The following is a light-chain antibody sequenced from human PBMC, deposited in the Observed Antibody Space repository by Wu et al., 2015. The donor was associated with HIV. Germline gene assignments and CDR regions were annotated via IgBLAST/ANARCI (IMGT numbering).Light chain of an antibody. CDR1: QGISNF. Sequence: DIQMTQSPSSLSASVGDRVTITCRASQGISNFLAWYQQKPGKPPKVLIYAASTLQSGVPSRFSGSGSGTEFTLTISSLLSEDFAVYYCQHYDNWRLTFGQGTKVELK. V-gene: IGKV1-27*01. J-gene: IGKJ1*01. CDR3: QHYDNWRLT. CDR2: AAS.